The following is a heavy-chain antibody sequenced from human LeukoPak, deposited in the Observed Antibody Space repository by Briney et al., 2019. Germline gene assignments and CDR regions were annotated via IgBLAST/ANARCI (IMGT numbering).Heavy chain of an antibody. V-gene: IGHV3-53*01. CDR1: GFTVSSNY. CDR3: ARVPMVRGVIRYFDY. D-gene: IGHD3-10*01. Sequence: GGSLRLSCAASGFTVSSNYVSWVRQAPGKGLEWVSVIYSGGSTYYADSVKGRFTISRDNSKNTLYLQMNSLRAEDTAVYYYARVPMVRGVIRYFDYWGQGTLVTVSS. J-gene: IGHJ4*02. CDR2: IYSGGST.